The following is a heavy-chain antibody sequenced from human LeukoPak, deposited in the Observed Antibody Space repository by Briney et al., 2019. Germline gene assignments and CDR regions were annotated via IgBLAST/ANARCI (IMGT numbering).Heavy chain of an antibody. CDR3: ARQGFDFWSGRYYYYYYMDV. V-gene: IGHV5-51*01. Sequence: VESLKISCKGSGYSFTSYWIGWVRQMPGKGLEWMGITYPGDSDTRYSPSFQGQVTISADKSISTAYLEWSSLKASDTARYYCARQGFDFWSGRYYYYYYMDVWGKGTTVTVSS. J-gene: IGHJ6*03. CDR1: GYSFTSYW. CDR2: TYPGDSDT. D-gene: IGHD3-3*01.